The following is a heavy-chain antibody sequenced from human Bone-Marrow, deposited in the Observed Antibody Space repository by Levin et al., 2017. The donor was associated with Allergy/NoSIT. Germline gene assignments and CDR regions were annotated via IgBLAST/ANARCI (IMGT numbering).Heavy chain of an antibody. CDR1: GFTFSSYG. CDR2: IWYDGSNK. J-gene: IGHJ2*01. Sequence: GGSLRLSCAASGFTFSSYGMHWVRQAPGKGLEWVAVIWYDGSNKYYADSVKGRFTISRDNSKNTLYLQMNSLRAEDTAVYYCARDILTGYAWYFDLWGRGTLVTVSS. V-gene: IGHV3-33*01. CDR3: ARDILTGYAWYFDL. D-gene: IGHD3-9*01.